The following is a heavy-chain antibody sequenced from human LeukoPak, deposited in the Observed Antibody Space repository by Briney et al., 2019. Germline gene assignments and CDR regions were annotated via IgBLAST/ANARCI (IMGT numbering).Heavy chain of an antibody. CDR3: AKLGCTGTFCYANY. CDR2: TSGGGDST. J-gene: IGHJ4*02. V-gene: IGHV3-23*01. Sequence: GGSLRLSCAASGFTFSDYAMTWVRQTPGKGLEWVSVTSGGGDSTDYADSMKGRFTFSRDNSKNTLYLQMNSLRAEDTALYYCAKLGCTGTFCYANYWGQGTLVTVSS. CDR1: GFTFSDYA. D-gene: IGHD2-2*01.